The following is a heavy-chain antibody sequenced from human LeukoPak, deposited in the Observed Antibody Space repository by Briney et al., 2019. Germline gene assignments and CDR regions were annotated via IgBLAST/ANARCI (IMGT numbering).Heavy chain of an antibody. CDR2: IYYSGST. V-gene: IGHV4-59*01. CDR3: AASIAVADPTKYYFDY. D-gene: IGHD6-19*01. J-gene: IGHJ4*02. Sequence: PSETLSLTCAVYGGSFSGYYWSWIRQPPGKGLEWIGYIYYSGSTNYNPSLKSRVTISVDTSKNQFSLKLSSVTAADTAVYYCAASIAVADPTKYYFDYWGQGTLVTVSS. CDR1: GGSFSGYY.